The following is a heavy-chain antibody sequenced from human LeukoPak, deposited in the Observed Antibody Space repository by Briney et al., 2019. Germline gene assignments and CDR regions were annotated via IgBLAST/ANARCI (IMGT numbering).Heavy chain of an antibody. V-gene: IGHV3-7*05. CDR1: GFTFSSYW. D-gene: IGHD3-10*01. CDR3: AKGLNGYGSGSYSHLDAFDI. CDR2: IKEDGSEK. Sequence: GGSLRLSCAASGFTFSSYWMSWVRQAPRKGLEWVANIKEDGSEKYYVDSVKGRFTISRDNAKNSLYLQMNSLRPEDTAVYYCAKGLNGYGSGSYSHLDAFDIWGQGTMVTVSS. J-gene: IGHJ3*02.